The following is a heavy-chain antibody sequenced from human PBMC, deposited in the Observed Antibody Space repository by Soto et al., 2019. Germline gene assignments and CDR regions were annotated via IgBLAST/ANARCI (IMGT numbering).Heavy chain of an antibody. J-gene: IGHJ4*02. CDR1: GFTFSSYG. V-gene: IGHV3-30*18. CDR3: AKDHLRQLYYFDY. CDR2: ISYDGSNK. Sequence: ESGGGVVQPGRSLRLSCAASGFTFSSYGMHWVRQAPGKGLEWVAVISYDGSNKYYADSVKGRFTISRDNSKNTLYLQMNSLRAEDTAVYYCAKDHLRQLYYFDYWGQGTLVTVSS. D-gene: IGHD1-1*01.